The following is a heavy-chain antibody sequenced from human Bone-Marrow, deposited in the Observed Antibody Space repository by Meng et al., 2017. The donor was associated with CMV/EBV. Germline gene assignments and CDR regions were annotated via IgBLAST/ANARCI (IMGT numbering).Heavy chain of an antibody. Sequence: ASVKVSCKASGYTFTDYYIHWVRQAPGQGLEWMGSINSNTAYTYHAQNFQGRVTMTRDTSITTVYVELSRLRSDDTAVYYCARDPSDPKVGIDYWGQGTLVTVSS. CDR3: ARDPSDPKVGIDY. CDR2: INSNTAYT. CDR1: GYTFTDYY. D-gene: IGHD1-26*01. V-gene: IGHV1-2*02. J-gene: IGHJ4*02.